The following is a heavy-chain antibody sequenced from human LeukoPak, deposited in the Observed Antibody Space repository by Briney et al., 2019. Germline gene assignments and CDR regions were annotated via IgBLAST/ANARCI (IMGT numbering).Heavy chain of an antibody. CDR2: IHHSGTT. D-gene: IGHD3-9*01. V-gene: IGHV4-61*01. J-gene: IGHJ4*02. CDR1: GGSVSRGSYY. Sequence: SETLSLTCTVSGGSVSRGSYYWRWTRQPPGKGLEWIGYIHHSGTTNYSPSLKSRVTISVDMSKNQFFLSVTSVTAADTAIYYCGKTDIYFNPIDYWGPGSLVTVSS. CDR3: GKTDIYFNPIDY.